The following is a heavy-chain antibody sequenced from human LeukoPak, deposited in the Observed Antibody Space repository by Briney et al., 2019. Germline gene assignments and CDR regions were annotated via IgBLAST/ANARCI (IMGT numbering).Heavy chain of an antibody. CDR2: IYYSGST. CDR3: ARLAHYNPYYMDV. Sequence: PSETLSLTCTLSGGSISSYYWSWIRQPPGKGLEWIGYIYYSGSTNYNPSLKSRVTISVDTSKNQFSLKLSSVTAADTAVYYCARLAHYNPYYMDVWGKGTTVTVSS. V-gene: IGHV4-59*08. J-gene: IGHJ6*03. CDR1: GGSISSYY. D-gene: IGHD5-24*01.